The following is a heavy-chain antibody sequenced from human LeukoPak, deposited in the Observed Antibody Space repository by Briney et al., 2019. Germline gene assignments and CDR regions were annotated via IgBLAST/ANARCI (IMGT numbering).Heavy chain of an antibody. CDR3: ARELSREKDY. CDR1: GFALSSYW. V-gene: IGHV3-74*01. Sequence: GGSLRLSCAAPGFALSSYWMHWVRQAPGKGLVWVSRINTDGSSTTYVDSVKGRFTISRDNAKNTLYLQMNSLRAEDTAVYYCARELSREKDYWGQGTLVTVSS. D-gene: IGHD3-16*02. CDR2: INTDGSST. J-gene: IGHJ4*02.